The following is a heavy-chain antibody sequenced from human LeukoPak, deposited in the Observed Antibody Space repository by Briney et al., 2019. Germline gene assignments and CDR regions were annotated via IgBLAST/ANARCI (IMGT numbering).Heavy chain of an antibody. J-gene: IGHJ4*02. CDR1: GFTFSIYG. V-gene: IGHV3-33*01. CDR3: ARDLWGETYRPFDY. Sequence: SGGSLRLSCAASGFTFSIYGMHWVRQAPGKGLEWVALIWFDGTKKYYADSVKGRFTISRDNAKNSLYLQMNSLRDDDTAVYFCARDLWGETYRPFDYWGQGTLVTVSS. CDR2: IWFDGTKK. D-gene: IGHD1-26*01.